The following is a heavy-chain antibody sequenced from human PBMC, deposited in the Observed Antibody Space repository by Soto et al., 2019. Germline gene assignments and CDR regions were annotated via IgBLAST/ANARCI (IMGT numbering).Heavy chain of an antibody. D-gene: IGHD3-3*01. CDR1: GFTFSTYA. CDR3: PTVTSTKIFDVVTLFDY. CDR2: ISGSGGTT. J-gene: IGHJ4*02. V-gene: IGHV3-23*01. Sequence: GSLRLSCSHPGFTFSTYAMGSVFHSPWKWLACVSTISGSGGTTYYADSVKGRFTIARDNSKNTLYLQMNSLRAEDTAVHHRPTVTSTKIFDVVTLFDYWGQGTLATDSS.